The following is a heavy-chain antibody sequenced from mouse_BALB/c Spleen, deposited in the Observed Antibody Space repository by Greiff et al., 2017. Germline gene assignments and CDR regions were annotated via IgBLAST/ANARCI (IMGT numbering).Heavy chain of an antibody. D-gene: IGHD2-2*01. CDR3: TRERGYDERQFAY. J-gene: IGHJ3*01. CDR1: GFTFSSYT. CDR2: ISSGGSYT. Sequence: EVHLVESGGGLVKPGGSLKLSCAASGFTFSSYTMSWVRQTPEKRLEWVATISSGGSYTYYPDSVKGRFTISRDNAKNTLYLQMSSLKSEDTAMYYCTRERGYDERQFAYWGQGTLVTVSA. V-gene: IGHV5-6-4*01.